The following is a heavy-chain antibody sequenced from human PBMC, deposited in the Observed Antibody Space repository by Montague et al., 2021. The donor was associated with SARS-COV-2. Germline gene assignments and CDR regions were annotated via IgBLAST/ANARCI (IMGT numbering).Heavy chain of an antibody. J-gene: IGHJ6*02. V-gene: IGHV2-70*11. CDR1: GFSLRTAGTC. CDR3: ARLSGVAPRCYYEGMDV. CDR2: IDWDGDK. Sequence: PALVKPTQTLTLTCTFSGFSLRTAGTCVSWIRQPPGKAPQWLARIDWDGDKYYSRTLETRVSTSTDTAKTQVVLTMTNVDPMDTATYYCARLSGVAPRCYYEGMDVWGQGTAVTVSS. D-gene: IGHD7-27*01.